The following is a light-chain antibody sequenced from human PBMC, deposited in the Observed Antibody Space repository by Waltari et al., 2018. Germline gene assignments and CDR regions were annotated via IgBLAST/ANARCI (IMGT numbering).Light chain of an antibody. V-gene: IGKV1-6*01. J-gene: IGKJ2*01. CDR3: LQDYNYPYT. CDR2: AAS. Sequence: AIHMTQSPSSLSASIGDRVTITCRASQDIRNDLVWHQQKPGKAPELLISAASGLQSGVPSRFSGSGSGTDFTLTINSLQPEDFATYYCLQDYNYPYTFGQGTKLEIK. CDR1: QDIRND.